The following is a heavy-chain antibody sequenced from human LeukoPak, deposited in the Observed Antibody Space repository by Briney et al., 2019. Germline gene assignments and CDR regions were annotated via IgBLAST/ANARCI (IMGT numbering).Heavy chain of an antibody. CDR1: GFTFSSYG. CDR3: AKRGFLIIPNYYYYYMDV. CDR2: IRYDGSNK. Sequence: PGGSLRLSCAASGFTFSSYGMHWVRQAPGKGLEWVAFIRYDGSNKYYADSVKGRFTISRDNSKNTLYLQMNSLRAEDTAVYYCAKRGFLIIPNYYYYYMDVWGKGTTVTISS. D-gene: IGHD2/OR15-2a*01. J-gene: IGHJ6*03. V-gene: IGHV3-30*02.